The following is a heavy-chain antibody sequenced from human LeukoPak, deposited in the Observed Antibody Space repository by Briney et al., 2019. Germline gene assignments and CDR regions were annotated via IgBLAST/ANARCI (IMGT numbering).Heavy chain of an antibody. CDR3: ARGGYYGSGNDFRFDP. J-gene: IGHJ5*02. D-gene: IGHD3-10*01. Sequence: PSETLSLTCTVSCGSINSYYWSWIRQPPGKGLECIGYIHYTGSTNYNPSLKSRVTTSVDTSKNQFSLKLSSVTAADTAIYYCARGGYYGSGNDFRFDPWGQGTLVTVSS. V-gene: IGHV4-59*01. CDR2: IHYTGST. CDR1: CGSINSYY.